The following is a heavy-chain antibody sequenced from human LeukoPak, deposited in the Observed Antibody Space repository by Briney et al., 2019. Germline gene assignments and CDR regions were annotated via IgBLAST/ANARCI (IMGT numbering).Heavy chain of an antibody. CDR2: IYYSGST. D-gene: IGHD5-18*01. V-gene: IGHV4-59*01. Sequence: PSETLSLTCTVSGGSISSYYWSWIRQPPGKGLEWIGYIYYSGSTNYKPSLKSRVTISVDTSKNQFSLKLSSVTAADTAVYYCARENGAAMVSWFDPRGQGTLVTVSS. CDR3: ARENGAAMVSWFDP. CDR1: GGSISSYY. J-gene: IGHJ5*02.